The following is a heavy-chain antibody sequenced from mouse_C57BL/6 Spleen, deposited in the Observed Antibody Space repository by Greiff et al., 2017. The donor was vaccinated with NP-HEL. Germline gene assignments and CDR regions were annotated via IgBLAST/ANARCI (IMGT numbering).Heavy chain of an antibody. D-gene: IGHD2-4*01. CDR2: IYPRDGST. Sequence: QVQLQQSDAELVKPGASVKISCKVSGYTFTDHTIHWMKQRPEQGLEWIGYIYPRDGSTKYNEKFKGKATLTADKSSSTAYMQLNSLTSEDSAVDCCASGGDYDEDYFDYWGQGTTLTVSS. V-gene: IGHV1-78*01. CDR3: ASGGDYDEDYFDY. CDR1: GYTFTDHT. J-gene: IGHJ2*01.